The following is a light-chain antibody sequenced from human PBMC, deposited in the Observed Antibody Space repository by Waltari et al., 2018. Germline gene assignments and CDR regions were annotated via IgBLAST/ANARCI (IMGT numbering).Light chain of an antibody. J-gene: IGLJ1*01. CDR2: EVT. V-gene: IGLV2-14*01. CDR3: SSWTTSSTYV. CDR1: SSDVGAYNF. Sequence: QSALTQPASVSGSPGQSITISCTGPSSDVGAYNFVSWFQQHPGKAPKLILYEVTNRPSAISTRFSGSKSGNTASLAISGLQAEDEADYYCSSWTTSSTYVFGTGTKVTVL.